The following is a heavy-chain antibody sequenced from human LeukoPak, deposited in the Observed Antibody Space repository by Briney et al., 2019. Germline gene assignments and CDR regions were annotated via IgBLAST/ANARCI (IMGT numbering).Heavy chain of an antibody. CDR1: GFTFSSYS. CDR2: ISSSSSTI. D-gene: IGHD6-19*01. Sequence: GGSLRLSCAASGFTFSSYSMNWVRQAPGKGLEWVSYISSSSSTIYYADSVKGRFTISRDNAKNSLYLQTNSLRAEDTAVYYCARGGPYSSGWYPPPFDYWGQGTLVTVSS. J-gene: IGHJ4*02. CDR3: ARGGPYSSGWYPPPFDY. V-gene: IGHV3-48*01.